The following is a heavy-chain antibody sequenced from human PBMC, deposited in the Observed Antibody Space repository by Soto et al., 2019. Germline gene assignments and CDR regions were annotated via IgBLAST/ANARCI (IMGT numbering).Heavy chain of an antibody. J-gene: IGHJ5*02. D-gene: IGHD3-10*01. CDR1: VGPFSDYY. CDR3: ARGGAGVTENWFDP. Sequence: QVQLQQWGAGLLKPSETLSLTCAVYVGPFSDYYWSWIRQPPGKGLEWIGEISHSGSTNYNPSLKSRVTISVDTSKNQFSLKLSSVTAADTAVYYCARGGAGVTENWFDPWGQGTLVTVSS. CDR2: ISHSGST. V-gene: IGHV4-34*01.